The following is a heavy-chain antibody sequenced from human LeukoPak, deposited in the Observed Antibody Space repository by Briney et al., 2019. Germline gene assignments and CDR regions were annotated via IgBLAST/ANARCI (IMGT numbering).Heavy chain of an antibody. V-gene: IGHV1-69*04. CDR2: IIPILGIA. CDR3: AAYCSSTSCYDLDY. Sequence: SVKVSCKASGGTFSSYAISWVRQAPGQGLEWMGRIIPILGIANYAQKFQGRVTITADKSTSTAYMELSSLRSEDTAVYYCAAYCSSTSCYDLDYWGQGTLVTVSS. J-gene: IGHJ4*02. D-gene: IGHD2-2*01. CDR1: GGTFSSYA.